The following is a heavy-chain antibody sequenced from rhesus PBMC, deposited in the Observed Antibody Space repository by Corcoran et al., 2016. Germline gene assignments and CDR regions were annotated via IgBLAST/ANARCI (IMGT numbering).Heavy chain of an antibody. D-gene: IGHD3-16*01. CDR1: GFTFSSYD. V-gene: IGHV3-136*01. J-gene: IGHJ6*01. CDR3: TRDWISVVITPPYGLDS. CDR2: IIYIGKTI. Sequence: EVQLVESGGGLVQPGGSLRLSCAASGFTFSSYDMSWVRQATGKGLELVSYIIYIGKTIYNRVSLKGRFTISRDNAKNSLSLQRSSLRAEDTAVYYCTRDWISVVITPPYGLDSWGQGVVVTVSS.